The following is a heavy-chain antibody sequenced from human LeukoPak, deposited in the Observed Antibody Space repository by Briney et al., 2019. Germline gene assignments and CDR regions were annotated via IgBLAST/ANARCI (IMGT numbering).Heavy chain of an antibody. D-gene: IGHD3-3*01. Sequence: SETLSLTCAVYGGSFSGYYWSWIRQPPGKGLEWIGEINHSGSTNYNPSLKSRVTISVDPSKNQFSLKLSSVTAADTAVYYCARGFKIFPVYYYMDVWGKGTTVTVSS. J-gene: IGHJ6*03. V-gene: IGHV4-34*01. CDR1: GGSFSGYY. CDR3: ARGFKIFPVYYYMDV. CDR2: INHSGST.